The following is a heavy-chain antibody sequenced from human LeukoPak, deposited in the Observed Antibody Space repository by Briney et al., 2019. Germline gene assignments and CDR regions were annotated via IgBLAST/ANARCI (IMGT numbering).Heavy chain of an antibody. CDR3: ATHVFSAWYDYFDI. CDR1: GYSITSGSY. V-gene: IGHV4-38-2*02. CDR2: IHYRGSA. Sequence: PSETLSLTCTVSGYSITSGSYWGWIRQPPGKGLEWIGGIHYRGSAHYNPSLKSRVTISVDTSNNHFSLELSSVTASDTSISSCATHVFSAWYDYFDIWGQGTLVTVSS. D-gene: IGHD6-19*01. J-gene: IGHJ4*02.